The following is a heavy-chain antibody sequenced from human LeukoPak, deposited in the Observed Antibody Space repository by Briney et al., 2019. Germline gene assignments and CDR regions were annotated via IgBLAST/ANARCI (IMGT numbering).Heavy chain of an antibody. D-gene: IGHD1-1*01. V-gene: IGHV3-9*01. Sequence: GRSLRLSCAASGFTFDDYAMRWVRQVPGKGLEWVSGITWNSGMMDYADSVVGRFSVSRDNAKNSLYLQMNSLRAEDTAFYYCARCTTTGRALDLWGQGTLVSVSS. CDR3: ARCTTTGRALDL. CDR2: ITWNSGMM. CDR1: GFTFDDYA. J-gene: IGHJ5*02.